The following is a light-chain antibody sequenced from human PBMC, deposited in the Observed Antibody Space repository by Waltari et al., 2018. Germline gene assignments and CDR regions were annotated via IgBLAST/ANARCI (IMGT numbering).Light chain of an antibody. J-gene: IGKJ1*01. CDR3: QQRNSWPRT. V-gene: IGKV3-11*01. Sequence: EIVLTQSPATLSLSPGERATLSCRASQIITTYLAWFQQKPGQAPRLLIYDAINRATGIPARFSGSGSGTDFTLTISSLEPEDFAVYYCQQRNSWPRTFGRGTKVEIK. CDR2: DAI. CDR1: QIITTY.